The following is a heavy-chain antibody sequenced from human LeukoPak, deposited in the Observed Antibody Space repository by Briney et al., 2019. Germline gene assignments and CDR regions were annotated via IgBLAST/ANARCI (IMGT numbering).Heavy chain of an antibody. CDR1: GGSFNGYY. V-gene: IGHV4-4*07. CDR3: ARDMTNCFDY. D-gene: IGHD7-27*01. Sequence: SETLSLTCAVYGGSFNGYYWSWIRQPAGKGLEWIGRIYTSGSTNYNPSLKSRVTMSVDTSKNQFSLKLSSVTAADTAVYYCARDMTNCFDYWGQGTLVTVSS. J-gene: IGHJ4*02. CDR2: IYTSGST.